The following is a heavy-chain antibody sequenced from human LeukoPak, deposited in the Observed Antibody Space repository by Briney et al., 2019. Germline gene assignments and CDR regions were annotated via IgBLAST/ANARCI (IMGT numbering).Heavy chain of an antibody. V-gene: IGHV3-20*04. D-gene: IGHD2/OR15-2a*01. CDR1: GFPFDDYG. Sequence: RAGGSLRLSCAASGFPFDDYGMTWVRQAPGKGLEWVSGINWNGGSTGYADSVKGRFTISRDNAKNSLYLQMNSLRAEDTAVYYCARDDDLSFDPWGQGTLVTVSS. J-gene: IGHJ5*02. CDR2: INWNGGST. CDR3: ARDDDLSFDP.